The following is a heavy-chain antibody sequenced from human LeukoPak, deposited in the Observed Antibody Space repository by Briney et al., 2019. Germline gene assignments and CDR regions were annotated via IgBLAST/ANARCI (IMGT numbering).Heavy chain of an antibody. CDR3: IAGELQRADAFDI. Sequence: VASVKVSCKASGYTFTIYYMHWVRQAPGQGLEWMGIINSSGGSTSYAQKFQGRVTMTSDTSTSTVYMELSSLRSEDTAVYYCIAGELQRADAFDIWGQGTMVTVSS. D-gene: IGHD1-26*01. V-gene: IGHV1-46*01. J-gene: IGHJ3*02. CDR2: INSSGGST. CDR1: GYTFTIYY.